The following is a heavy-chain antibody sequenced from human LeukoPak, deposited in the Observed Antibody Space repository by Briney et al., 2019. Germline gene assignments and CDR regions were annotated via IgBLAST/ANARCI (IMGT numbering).Heavy chain of an antibody. Sequence: SVKVSCKASGGTFSSYAISWVRQAPGQGLEWMGGIIPIFGTANYAQKFQGRVTITADESTSTAYMELSSLRSEDTAVYYCARGGTIFGVVYYGMDVWGQGTTVTVSS. V-gene: IGHV1-69*01. CDR2: IIPIFGTA. CDR3: ARGGTIFGVVYYGMDV. D-gene: IGHD3-3*01. J-gene: IGHJ6*02. CDR1: GGTFSSYA.